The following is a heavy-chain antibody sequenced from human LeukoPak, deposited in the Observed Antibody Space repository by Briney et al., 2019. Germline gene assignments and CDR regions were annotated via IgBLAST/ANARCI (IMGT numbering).Heavy chain of an antibody. D-gene: IGHD3-10*01. Sequence: ASVKVSCKASGGTFSSYAISWVRQAPGQGLEWMGRIIPILGIANYAQKFQGRVTITADKSTSTAYMELSSLRSEDTAVYYCARPITMVRGVIITDDAFDIWGQGTMVTVSS. CDR3: ARPITMVRGVIITDDAFDI. V-gene: IGHV1-69*04. CDR2: IIPILGIA. CDR1: GGTFSSYA. J-gene: IGHJ3*02.